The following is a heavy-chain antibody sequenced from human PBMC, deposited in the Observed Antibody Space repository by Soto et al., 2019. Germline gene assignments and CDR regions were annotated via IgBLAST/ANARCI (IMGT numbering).Heavy chain of an antibody. Sequence: GGSLRLSCTASGFNFGDYAMSWFRQATGKGLEWVGFIRSKAYGGTTEYAASVKGRFTISRDDSKSIAYLQMNSLKTEDTAVYYCTREYSSGWSYYYYYGMDVWGQGTTVTVSS. CDR1: GFNFGDYA. J-gene: IGHJ6*02. V-gene: IGHV3-49*03. CDR3: TREYSSGWSYYYYYGMDV. D-gene: IGHD6-19*01. CDR2: IRSKAYGGTT.